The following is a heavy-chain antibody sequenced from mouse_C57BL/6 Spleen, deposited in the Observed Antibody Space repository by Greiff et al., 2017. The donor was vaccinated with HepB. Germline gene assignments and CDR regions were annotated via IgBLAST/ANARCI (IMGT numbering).Heavy chain of an antibody. D-gene: IGHD1-1*01. CDR2: IYPRSGNN. Sequence: QVQLQQSGAELARPGASVKLSCKASGYTFTSYAISWVKQRTGQGLEWIGEIYPRSGNNYYNEKFKGKATLTADKSSSTAYMELRSLTSEDSAVYVCARRGYYGSSYDYAMDYWGQGTSVTVSS. CDR3: ARRGYYGSSYDYAMDY. J-gene: IGHJ4*01. V-gene: IGHV1-81*01. CDR1: GYTFTSYA.